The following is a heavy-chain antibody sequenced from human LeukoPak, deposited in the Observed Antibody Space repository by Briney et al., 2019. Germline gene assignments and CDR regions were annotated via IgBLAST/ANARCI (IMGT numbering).Heavy chain of an antibody. CDR2: IKQDGSEK. Sequence: GGSLRLSCAASGFTFSSYWMSWVRQAPGKGLEWVANIKQDGSEKYYVDSVKGRFTISRDNAKNSLYLQMNSLRAEDTAVYYCARCRLFGSRGWFDPWGQGTLVTVSS. D-gene: IGHD2-15*01. J-gene: IGHJ5*02. V-gene: IGHV3-7*01. CDR1: GFTFSSYW. CDR3: ARCRLFGSRGWFDP.